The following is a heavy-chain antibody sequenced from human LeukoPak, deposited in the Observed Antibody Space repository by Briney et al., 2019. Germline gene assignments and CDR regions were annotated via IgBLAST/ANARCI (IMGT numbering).Heavy chain of an antibody. CDR2: INSDGSSI. Sequence: GGSQRLSCAGSGFNFSMYWMHWVRQAPGKGLVWVSRINSDGSSISYADSVKGRFTISRDNAKNSLYLQMNSLRAEDTAVYYCAGLVWSYYYYGMDVWGQGTTVTVSS. D-gene: IGHD6-19*01. CDR3: AGLVWSYYYYGMDV. CDR1: GFNFSMYW. V-gene: IGHV3-74*01. J-gene: IGHJ6*02.